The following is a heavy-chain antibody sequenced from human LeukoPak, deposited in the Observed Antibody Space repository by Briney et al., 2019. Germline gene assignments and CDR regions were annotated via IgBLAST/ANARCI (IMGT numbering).Heavy chain of an antibody. CDR3: ARGAAGTDY. CDR1: GFTFSSYS. Sequence: PGGSLRLSCAASGFTFSSYSMNWVRQAPGKGLEWVSSISSSSSYIYYADSVKGRSTISRDNAKNSLYLQMNSLGAEDTAVYYCARGAAGTDYWGQGTLVTVSS. V-gene: IGHV3-21*01. CDR2: ISSSSSYI. D-gene: IGHD6-13*01. J-gene: IGHJ4*02.